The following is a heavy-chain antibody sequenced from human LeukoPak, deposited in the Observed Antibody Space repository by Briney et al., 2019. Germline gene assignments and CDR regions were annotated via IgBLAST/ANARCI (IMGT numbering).Heavy chain of an antibody. V-gene: IGHV3-64*01. Sequence: PGGSLRLSCAASGFTFSSYSMHWVRQAPGKGLEYVSAISSNGGSTYYANSVKGRFTISRDNSKNTLYLQMGSLRAEDMAVYYCARVSDYGVWYYFDYWGQGTLVTVSS. CDR3: ARVSDYGVWYYFDY. CDR2: ISSNGGST. J-gene: IGHJ4*02. D-gene: IGHD4-17*01. CDR1: GFTFSSYS.